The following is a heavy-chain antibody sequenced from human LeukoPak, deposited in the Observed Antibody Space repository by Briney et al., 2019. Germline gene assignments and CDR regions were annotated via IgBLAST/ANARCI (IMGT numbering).Heavy chain of an antibody. Sequence: SETLSLTCTVSGGSISSSSYYWGWIRQPPGKGLEWIGSIYYSGSTYYNPSLKSRVTISVDTSKNQFPLKLSSVTAADTAVYYCARLVGSGSSDYWGQGTLVTVSS. CDR2: IYYSGST. CDR3: ARLVGSGSSDY. CDR1: GGSISSSSYY. V-gene: IGHV4-39*01. J-gene: IGHJ4*02. D-gene: IGHD3-10*01.